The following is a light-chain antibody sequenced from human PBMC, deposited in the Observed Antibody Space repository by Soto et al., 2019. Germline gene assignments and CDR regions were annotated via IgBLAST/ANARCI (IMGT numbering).Light chain of an antibody. CDR2: GAT. CDR3: QHYGSSFLP. CDR1: QRVSKSN. V-gene: IGKV3-20*01. J-gene: IGKJ4*01. Sequence: EIVLTQSPGTLSLSPGERAALSCRASQRVSKSNIGWYQHTTGQAPRLLIYGATKTTSGVPDRFSGSGSGTDFTLTISSLDPEDSAVYYCQHYGSSFLPFGRGTKVDIK.